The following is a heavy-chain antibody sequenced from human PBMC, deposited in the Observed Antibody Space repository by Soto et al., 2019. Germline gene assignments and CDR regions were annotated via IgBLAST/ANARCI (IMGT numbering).Heavy chain of an antibody. CDR2: ISSNGGTT. CDR3: EKDGTPYDFWSGYFSNFDS. D-gene: IGHD3-3*01. J-gene: IGHJ4*02. CDR1: GFTFSSYA. Sequence: VGSLRLSCAASGFTFSSYAMHWVRQAPGKGLQYVSAISSNGGTTYYADSVKGRFTISRDNSKNTVYLQMSSLRAEDTAVYYCEKDGTPYDFWSGYFSNFDSWGQGTLVTVSS. V-gene: IGHV3-64D*06.